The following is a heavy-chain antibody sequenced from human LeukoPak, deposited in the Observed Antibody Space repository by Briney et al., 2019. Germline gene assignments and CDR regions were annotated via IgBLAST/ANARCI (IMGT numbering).Heavy chain of an antibody. V-gene: IGHV4-30-2*01. CDR3: AREVRFLEWLETDAFDI. D-gene: IGHD3-3*01. Sequence: SETLSLTCTVSGGSISSGGYYWSWIRQPPGKGLEWIGYIYHSGSTYYNPSLKSRVTISVDRPKNQFSLKLSSVTAADTAVYYCAREVRFLEWLETDAFDIWGQGTMVTVSS. CDR1: GGSISSGGYY. J-gene: IGHJ3*02. CDR2: IYHSGST.